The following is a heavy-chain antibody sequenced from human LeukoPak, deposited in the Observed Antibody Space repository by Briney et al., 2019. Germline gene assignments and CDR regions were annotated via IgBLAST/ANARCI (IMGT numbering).Heavy chain of an antibody. V-gene: IGHV1-2*02. D-gene: IGHD1-26*01. CDR2: IRPSRGGT. CDR1: GYIFTDYY. CDR3: ATMGESGSQDILHSWYFDL. J-gene: IGHJ2*01. Sequence: ALVKVSCKTSGYIFTDYYIHGVRQAPGQGLEWMGWIRPSRGGTHFAQKFQGRVTMTSDTSISTVYMELSSLRLDDTAIYFCATMGESGSQDILHSWYFDLWGRGTLVTVSS.